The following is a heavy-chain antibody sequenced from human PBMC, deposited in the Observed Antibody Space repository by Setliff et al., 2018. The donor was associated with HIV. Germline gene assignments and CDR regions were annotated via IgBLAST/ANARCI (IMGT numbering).Heavy chain of an antibody. Sequence: GASVKASCKASGYTFISYGITWVRQAPGQGLEWTGWISVDKGDKGNTNYAQKVQGRVTMTTDTSTSTAYMELRSLRSDDTAVYYCARGRWLQSAFDYWGQGTLVTVSA. J-gene: IGHJ4*02. D-gene: IGHD5-12*01. V-gene: IGHV1-18*01. CDR2: ISVDKGDKGNT. CDR3: ARGRWLQSAFDY. CDR1: GYTFISYG.